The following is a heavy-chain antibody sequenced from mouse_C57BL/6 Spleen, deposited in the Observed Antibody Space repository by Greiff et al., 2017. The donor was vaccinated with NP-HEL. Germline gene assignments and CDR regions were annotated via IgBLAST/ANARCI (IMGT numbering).Heavy chain of an antibody. D-gene: IGHD2-10*02. CDR1: GYTFTSYG. CDR3: ARGEYYYGDY. J-gene: IGHJ2*01. CDR2: IYPRSGNT. Sequence: QVQLKESGAELARPGASVKLSCKASGYTFTSYGISWVKQRTGQGLEWIGEIYPRSGNTYYNEKFKGKATLTADKSSSTAYMELRSLTSEDSAVYFCARGEYYYGDYWGQGTTLTVSS. V-gene: IGHV1-81*01.